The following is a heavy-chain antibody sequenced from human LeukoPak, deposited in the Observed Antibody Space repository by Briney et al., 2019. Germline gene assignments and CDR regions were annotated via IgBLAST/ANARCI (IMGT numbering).Heavy chain of an antibody. CDR1: GFTFSSYA. J-gene: IGHJ4*02. CDR2: ISGSGGST. V-gene: IGHV3-23*01. D-gene: IGHD3-10*01. CDR3: AKGPPMVRGVIAESDY. Sequence: GGSLRLSCAASGFTFSSYAMSWVRQAPGKGLEWVPAISGSGGSTYYADSVKGRFTISRDNSKNTLYLQMNSLRAEDTAVYYCAKGPPMVRGVIAESDYWGQGTLVTVSS.